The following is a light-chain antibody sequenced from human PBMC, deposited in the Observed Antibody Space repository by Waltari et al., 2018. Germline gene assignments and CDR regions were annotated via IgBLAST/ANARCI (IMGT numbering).Light chain of an antibody. CDR3: QQYHSVPPT. V-gene: IGKV4-1*01. CDR1: QSLLYSSDNRNY. J-gene: IGKJ1*01. Sequence: DIVLTQSPDSLAMSLGERATINCKSSQSLLYSSDNRNYLAWYQQKPGQPPKLLIYWVSTRESGVPDRFSGSESGTSFTLTISSLQAEDVAVYYCQQYHSVPPTFGQGTKVQIK. CDR2: WVS.